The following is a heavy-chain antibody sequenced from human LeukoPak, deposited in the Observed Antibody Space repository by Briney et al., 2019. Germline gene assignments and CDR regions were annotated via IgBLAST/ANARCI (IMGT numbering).Heavy chain of an antibody. CDR1: GGSISSGGYS. V-gene: IGHV4-30-2*01. J-gene: IGHJ4*02. CDR2: IYHSGST. D-gene: IGHD3-22*01. Sequence: PSQTLSLTCAVSGGSISSGGYSWSWIRQPPGKGLEWIGYIYHSGSTYYNPSLKSRVTISVDRSKNQFSLKLSSVTAADTAVYYCARSHYYDSRKLDYWGQGTLVTVSS. CDR3: ARSHYYDSRKLDY.